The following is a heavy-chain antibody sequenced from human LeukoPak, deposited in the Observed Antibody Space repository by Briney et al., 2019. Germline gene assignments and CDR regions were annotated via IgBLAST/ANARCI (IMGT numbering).Heavy chain of an antibody. J-gene: IGHJ4*02. V-gene: IGHV1-69*01. CDR3: ATRGFYDSSGYYYRPFDY. D-gene: IGHD3-22*01. CDR1: GGTFSSYA. Sequence: ASVKVSCKASGGTFSSYAISWVRQAPGQGLEWMGGIIPIFGTANYAQKFQGRVTITADESTSTAYMELSSLRSEDTAVYYCATRGFYDSSGYYYRPFDYWGQGTLVTVSS. CDR2: IIPIFGTA.